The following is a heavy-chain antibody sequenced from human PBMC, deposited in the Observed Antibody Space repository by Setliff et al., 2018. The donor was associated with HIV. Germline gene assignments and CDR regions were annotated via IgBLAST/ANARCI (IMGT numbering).Heavy chain of an antibody. CDR2: IFPSDSDI. J-gene: IGHJ4*02. CDR1: GYDFTYNW. CDR3: ARRGHTPGVYLFDH. V-gene: IGHV5-51*01. Sequence: PGESLTISCKGSGYDFTYNWIAWVRKMPGKGLEWMCIIFPSDSDIKYSQSFQGQVTISADTSINTAYLQWSSLKASDTATYYCARRGHTPGVYLFDHWGQGTPVTAPQ. D-gene: IGHD1-1*01.